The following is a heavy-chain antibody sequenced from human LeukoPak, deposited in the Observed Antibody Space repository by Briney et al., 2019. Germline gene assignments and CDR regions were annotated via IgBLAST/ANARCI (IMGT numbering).Heavy chain of an antibody. J-gene: IGHJ1*01. CDR2: ISSSGSTI. Sequence: GGSLRLSCAASGFTFSDYYMSWVRQAPGKGREWVSYISSSGSTIYYADSVKGRFTISRDNAKNSLYLQMNSLRAEDTAVYYCARSEYSSSSIYFQHWGQGTLVTVSS. V-gene: IGHV3-11*01. D-gene: IGHD6-6*01. CDR3: ARSEYSSSSIYFQH. CDR1: GFTFSDYY.